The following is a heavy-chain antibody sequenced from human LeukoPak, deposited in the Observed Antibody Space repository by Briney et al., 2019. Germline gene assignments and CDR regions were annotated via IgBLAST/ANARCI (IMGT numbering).Heavy chain of an antibody. CDR2: IYSGGST. D-gene: IGHD1-14*01. J-gene: IGHJ5*02. V-gene: IGHV3-66*02. CDR1: GFTVSSNY. Sequence: GGSLRLSGAASGFTVSSNYMSWVRQAPGKGLEWVSVIYSGGSTYYADSVKGRFTISRDNSKNTLYLQMNSLRAEDTAVYYCARVLPGDWFDPWGQGTLVTVSS. CDR3: ARVLPGDWFDP.